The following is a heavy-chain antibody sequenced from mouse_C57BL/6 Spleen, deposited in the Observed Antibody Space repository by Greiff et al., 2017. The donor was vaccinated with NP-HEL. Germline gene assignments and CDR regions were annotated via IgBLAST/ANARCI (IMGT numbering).Heavy chain of an antibody. D-gene: IGHD2-2*01. CDR2: IRNKANGYTT. J-gene: IGHJ1*03. CDR3: ARSMVTTGLWYFDV. V-gene: IGHV7-3*01. Sequence: EVQLVESGGGLVQPGGSLSLSCAASGFTFTDYYMSWVRQPPGKALEWLGFIRNKANGYTTEYSASVKGRFTISRDNSQSILYLQMNALRAEDSATYYCARSMVTTGLWYFDVWGTGTTVTVSS. CDR1: GFTFTDYY.